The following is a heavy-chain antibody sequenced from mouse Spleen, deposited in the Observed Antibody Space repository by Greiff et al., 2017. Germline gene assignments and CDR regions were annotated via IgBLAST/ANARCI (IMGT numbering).Heavy chain of an antibody. D-gene: IGHD2-1*01. CDR1: GYTFTDYY. CDR2: INPYNGGT. J-gene: IGHJ2*01. Sequence: VQLKESGPVLVKPGASVKMSCKASGYTFTDYYMNWVKQSHGKSLEWIGVINPYNGGTSYNQKFKGKATLTVDKSSSTAYMELNSLTSEDSAVYYCARSDGNYAFDYWGQGTTLTVSS. CDR3: ARSDGNYAFDY. V-gene: IGHV1-19*01.